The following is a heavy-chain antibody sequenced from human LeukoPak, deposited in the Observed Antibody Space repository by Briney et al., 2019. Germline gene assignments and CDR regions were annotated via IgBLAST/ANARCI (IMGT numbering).Heavy chain of an antibody. V-gene: IGHV1-18*01. D-gene: IGHD5-12*01. CDR2: ISAYNGNI. CDR3: ARDIVATNYFDY. J-gene: IGHJ4*02. Sequence: ASVKVSCKASGYTFTSYGISWVRQAPGQGLEWMGWISAYNGNINYAQKLQGRVTMTTDTSTSTAYMELRSLRSDDTAVYYCARDIVATNYFDYWGQGTLVTVSS. CDR1: GYTFTSYG.